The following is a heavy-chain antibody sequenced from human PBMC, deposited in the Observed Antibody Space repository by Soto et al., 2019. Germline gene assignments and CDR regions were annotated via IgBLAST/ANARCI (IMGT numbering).Heavy chain of an antibody. D-gene: IGHD6-13*01. J-gene: IGHJ5*02. V-gene: IGHV4-59*01. CDR2: IYYSGST. CDR3: ARDLYSSSSDNWFDP. Sequence: SETLSLTCTVSGGSISSYYWSWIRQPPGKGLEWIGNIYYSGSTNCNPSLKSRVTISVDTSKNQFSLRLSSVTAADTAVYYCARDLYSSSSDNWFDPWGQGTLVTVS. CDR1: GGSISSYY.